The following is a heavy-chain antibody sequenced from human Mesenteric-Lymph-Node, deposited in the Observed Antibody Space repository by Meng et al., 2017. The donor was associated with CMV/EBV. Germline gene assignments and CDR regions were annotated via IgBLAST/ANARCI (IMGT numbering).Heavy chain of an antibody. CDR3: ARDRRGVLDY. J-gene: IGHJ4*02. CDR2: ISGSGRTT. CDR1: GFTFGDYD. V-gene: IGHV3-23*01. D-gene: IGHD3-10*01. Sequence: LSCVPSGFTFGDYDMSWVRQVPGKGLEWVSAISGSGRTTYYADSVKGRFTISRDNSRNTLYLQVNSLTAGDTAVYYCARDRRGVLDYWGQGTLVTVSS.